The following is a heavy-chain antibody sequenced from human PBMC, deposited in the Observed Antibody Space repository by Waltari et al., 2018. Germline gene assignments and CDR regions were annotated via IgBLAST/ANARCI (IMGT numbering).Heavy chain of an antibody. CDR3: ASSLIAAVSV. Sequence: QVQLQQWGAGLLKPSETLSLTCADHGGSLSGYYWSWIRQPPGKGLEWIGEINHSGSTNYNPSLKSRVTISVDTSKNQFSLKLSSVTAADTAVYYCASSLIAAVSVWGQGTLVTVSS. D-gene: IGHD6-13*01. CDR2: INHSGST. J-gene: IGHJ4*02. CDR1: GGSLSGYY. V-gene: IGHV4-34*01.